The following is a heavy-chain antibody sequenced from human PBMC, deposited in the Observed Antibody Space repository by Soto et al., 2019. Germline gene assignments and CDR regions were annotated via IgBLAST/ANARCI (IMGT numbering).Heavy chain of an antibody. CDR3: ARDRAHYYGSGSYDPAYYGMDV. V-gene: IGHV4-59*01. Sequence: SETLSLTCTVSGGSISSYYWSWIRQPPGKGLEWIGYIYYSGSTNYNPSLKSRVTISVDTSKNQFSLKMSSVTAADTAVYYCARDRAHYYGSGSYDPAYYGMDVWGQGTTVTVSS. CDR2: IYYSGST. CDR1: GGSISSYY. J-gene: IGHJ6*02. D-gene: IGHD3-10*01.